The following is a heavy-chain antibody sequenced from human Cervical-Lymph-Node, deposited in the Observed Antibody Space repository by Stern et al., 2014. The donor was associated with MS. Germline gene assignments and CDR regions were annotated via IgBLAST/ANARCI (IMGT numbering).Heavy chain of an antibody. CDR1: GFSFSDYY. CDR2: ISSSGDTV. CDR3: ARDLWSPDY. V-gene: IGHV3-11*01. J-gene: IGHJ4*02. D-gene: IGHD3-3*01. Sequence: QVQLVQSGGGLVKPRGSLRLSCAASGFSFSDYYMSWVRQAPGKGLEWVSYISSSGDTVYYTDSVKGRFTISRDNAKNSLYLQMNSLRTEDTAMYYCARDLWSPDYWGQGTLVTVSS.